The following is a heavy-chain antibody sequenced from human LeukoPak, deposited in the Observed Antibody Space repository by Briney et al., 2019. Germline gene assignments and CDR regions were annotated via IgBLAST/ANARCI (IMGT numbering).Heavy chain of an antibody. J-gene: IGHJ6*03. V-gene: IGHV4-59*01. D-gene: IGHD1-14*01. Sequence: SETLSLTCTVSGGSISSYYWSWIRQPPGKGLEWIGYIYYSGSTNYNPSLKSRVTISVDTSKNQFSLKLSSVTAADTAVYYCAREGPRDYYYYMDVWGKGTTVTVSS. CDR2: IYYSGST. CDR3: AREGPRDYYYYMDV. CDR1: GGSISSYY.